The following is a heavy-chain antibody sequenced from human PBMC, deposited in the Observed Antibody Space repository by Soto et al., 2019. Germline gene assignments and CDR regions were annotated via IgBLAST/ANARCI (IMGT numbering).Heavy chain of an antibody. V-gene: IGHV4-4*02. Sequence: SSETLSLTCAVYGGSFTSNNWWTWVRQPPGQGLEWIGEIYRTGSTNYNPSLKSRVTISLDKSENQFSLKVTSLTAEDTAVYYCARRDPGTSVDHWGQGTLVTVSS. J-gene: IGHJ5*02. CDR2: IYRTGST. CDR3: ARRDPGTSVDH. D-gene: IGHD1-7*01. CDR1: GGSFTSNNW.